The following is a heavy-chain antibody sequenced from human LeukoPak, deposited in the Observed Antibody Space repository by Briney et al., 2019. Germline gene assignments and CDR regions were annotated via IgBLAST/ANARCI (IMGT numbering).Heavy chain of an antibody. Sequence: GGSLRLSCAASGFTFSSYEMNWVRQAPGKGLEWVSYISSSGSAKKYADSVKGRFTISRDNAKNSLYLQMNSLRDEDTAVYHCARDSDGSGLDAFGIWGQGTMVTVSS. CDR3: ARDSDGSGLDAFGI. J-gene: IGHJ3*02. D-gene: IGHD3-10*01. V-gene: IGHV3-48*03. CDR1: GFTFSSYE. CDR2: ISSSGSAK.